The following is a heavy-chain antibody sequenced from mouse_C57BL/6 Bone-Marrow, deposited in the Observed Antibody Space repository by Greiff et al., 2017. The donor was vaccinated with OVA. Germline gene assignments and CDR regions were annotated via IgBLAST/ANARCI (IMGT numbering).Heavy chain of an antibody. D-gene: IGHD3-2*02. CDR2: IYPGSGST. CDR3: ARRLRLRGYGVDY. Sequence: QVHVKQPGAELVKPGASVKMSCKASGYTFTSYWITWVKQRPGQGLEWIGDIYPGSGSTNYNEKFKSKATLTVDTSSSTAYMQLSSLTSEDSAVYYCARRLRLRGYGVDYWGQGTSVTVSS. J-gene: IGHJ4*01. V-gene: IGHV1-55*01. CDR1: GYTFTSYW.